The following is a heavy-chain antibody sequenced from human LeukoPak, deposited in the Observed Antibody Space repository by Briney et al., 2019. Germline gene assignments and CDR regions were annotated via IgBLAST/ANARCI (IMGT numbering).Heavy chain of an antibody. CDR2: ISNSGSTT. D-gene: IGHD2-2*02. Sequence: GGSLRLSCVASGVNFSTYAMKWVRQVPGKGLEWVSLISNSGSTTYHADSVKGRFTISRDNSKNTLYLQMNSLSAEDSAVYYCAIGGYCGATSCYIAYWGQGTLVTVSS. J-gene: IGHJ4*02. V-gene: IGHV3-23*01. CDR3: AIGGYCGATSCYIAY. CDR1: GVNFSTYA.